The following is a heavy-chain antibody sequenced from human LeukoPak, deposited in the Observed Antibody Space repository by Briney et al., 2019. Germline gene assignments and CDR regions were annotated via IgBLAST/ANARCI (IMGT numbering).Heavy chain of an antibody. CDR2: ISGSGAST. D-gene: IGHD2-2*02. Sequence: GGSLRLSCAASGFPFSSYAMNWVRQAPGKGLEWVSAISGSGASTYYADSVKDRFTLSRDDSKNTLYLQMNSLRAEDTAVYYCARDQLDIVVVPAAIPVGYWGQGTLVTVSS. V-gene: IGHV3-23*01. J-gene: IGHJ4*02. CDR3: ARDQLDIVVVPAAIPVGY. CDR1: GFPFSSYA.